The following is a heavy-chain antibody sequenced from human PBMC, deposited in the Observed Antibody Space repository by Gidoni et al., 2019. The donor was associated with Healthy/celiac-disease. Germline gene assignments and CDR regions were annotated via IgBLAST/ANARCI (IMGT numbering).Heavy chain of an antibody. CDR1: GYTFTSYG. V-gene: IGHV1-18*01. CDR2: ISAYNGNT. CDR3: ARDVVVVVAAPVGMDV. J-gene: IGHJ6*02. Sequence: QVQLVQSGAEVKKPGASVKVSCKASGYTFTSYGISWVRQAPGQGLEWMGWISAYNGNTNYAQKLQGRVTMTTETSTSTAYMELRSLRSDDTAVYYCARDVVVVVAAPVGMDVWGQGTTVTVSS. D-gene: IGHD2-15*01.